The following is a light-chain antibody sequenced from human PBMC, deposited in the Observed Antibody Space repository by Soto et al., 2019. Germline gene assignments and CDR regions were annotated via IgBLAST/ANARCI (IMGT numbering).Light chain of an antibody. Sequence: DIVLTQSPGTLSLSPGERATLSCRASQSVSSSYLAWYQQKPGQAPRLLIYGASRRATGIPDRFSGSGSGTDFTLTISRLEPEDFAVYYCQQYDSSPPITFGQGTRLEIK. CDR2: GAS. J-gene: IGKJ5*01. CDR3: QQYDSSPPIT. V-gene: IGKV3-20*01. CDR1: QSVSSSY.